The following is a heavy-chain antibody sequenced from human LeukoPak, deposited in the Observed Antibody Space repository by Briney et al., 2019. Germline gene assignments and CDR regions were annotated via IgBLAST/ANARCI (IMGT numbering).Heavy chain of an antibody. CDR2: ISSSSSYI. CDR1: GFTFSSYS. CDR3: ARTSASFGELPNFDY. Sequence: GSLRLSCAASGFTFSSYSMNWVRQAPGKGLEWVSSISSSSSYIYYADSVKGRFTISRDNAKNSLYLQMNSLRAEDTAVYYCARTSASFGELPNFDYWGQGTLVTVSS. D-gene: IGHD3-10*01. J-gene: IGHJ4*02. V-gene: IGHV3-21*01.